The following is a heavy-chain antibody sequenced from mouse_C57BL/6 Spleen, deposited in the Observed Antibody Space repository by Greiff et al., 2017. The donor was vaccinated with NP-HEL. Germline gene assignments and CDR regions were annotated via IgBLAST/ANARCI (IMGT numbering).Heavy chain of an antibody. Sequence: VQLQQSDAELVKPGASVKISCKVSGYTFTDHTIHWMKQRPEQGLEWIGYIYPRDGSTKYNEKFKGKATLTADKSSSTAYMQLNSLTSEDSAVYCGEKYKGRDDGYFDVWGTGTTVTVSS. CDR2: IYPRDGST. J-gene: IGHJ1*03. CDR1: GYTFTDHT. CDR3: EKYKGRDDGYFDV. V-gene: IGHV1-78*01. D-gene: IGHD1-1*01.